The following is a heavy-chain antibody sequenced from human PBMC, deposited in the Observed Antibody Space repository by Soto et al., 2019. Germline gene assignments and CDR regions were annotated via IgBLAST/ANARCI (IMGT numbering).Heavy chain of an antibody. D-gene: IGHD2-21*02. Sequence: QVQLQQWGAGLLKPSETLSLTCAVYGGSFSGYYWSWIRQPPGKGLEWIGEINHSGSTNYNPSLKSRVTISVDTSKNQFSLKLSSVTAADTAVYYCARDGRGYSNCGGDCYSDDAFDIWGQGTMVTVSS. CDR3: ARDGRGYSNCGGDCYSDDAFDI. V-gene: IGHV4-34*01. J-gene: IGHJ3*02. CDR2: INHSGST. CDR1: GGSFSGYY.